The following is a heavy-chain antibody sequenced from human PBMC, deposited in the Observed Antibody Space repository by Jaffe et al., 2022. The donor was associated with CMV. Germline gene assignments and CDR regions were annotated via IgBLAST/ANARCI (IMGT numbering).Heavy chain of an antibody. CDR2: IDPSDSYT. D-gene: IGHD3-16*01. CDR1: GYSFTSYW. Sequence: EVQLVQSGAEVKKPGESLRISCKGSGYSFTSYWISWVRQMPGKGLEWMGRIDPSDSYTNYSPSFQGHVTISADKSISTAYLQWSSLKASDTAMYYCARHRRVWGSYSCCYYMDVWGKGTTVTVSS. CDR3: ARHRRVWGSYSCCYYMDV. J-gene: IGHJ6*03. V-gene: IGHV5-10-1*03.